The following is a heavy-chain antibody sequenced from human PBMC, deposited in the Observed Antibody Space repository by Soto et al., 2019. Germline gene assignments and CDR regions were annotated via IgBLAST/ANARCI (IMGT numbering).Heavy chain of an antibody. J-gene: IGHJ4*02. CDR1: VYSFANYW. V-gene: IGHV5-51*01. CDR2: IYPGDSET. Sequence: LGESLKISCKASVYSFANYWIGWVCQKPGKGLEWMGVIYPGDSETTYSPSFEGQVIISVDRSRGTAFLEWSSLKASDTAMYYCARPGAPTDTVVYDFWGQGTQVTVSS. CDR3: ARPGAPTDTVVYDF. D-gene: IGHD5-18*01.